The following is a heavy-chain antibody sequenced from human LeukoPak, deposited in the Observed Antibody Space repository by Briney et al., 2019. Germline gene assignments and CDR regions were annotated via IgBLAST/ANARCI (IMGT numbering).Heavy chain of an antibody. D-gene: IGHD1-14*01. CDR3: ARHFRPEPAALSWFDP. Sequence: SETLSLTCTVSGGSISSSSYYWGWIRQPPGKGLEWIGSIYYSGSTYYNPSLKSRVTISVDTSKNQFSLKLSSVTAADTAVYYCARHFRPEPAALSWFDPWGLGTLVTVSS. J-gene: IGHJ5*02. CDR2: IYYSGST. CDR1: GGSISSSSYY. V-gene: IGHV4-39*01.